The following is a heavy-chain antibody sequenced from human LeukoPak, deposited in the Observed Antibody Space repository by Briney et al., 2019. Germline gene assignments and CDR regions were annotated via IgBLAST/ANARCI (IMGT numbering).Heavy chain of an antibody. CDR2: ISGSGGST. Sequence: GGSLRLSCAASGFTFSSYAMSWVRQAPGKGLELVSAISGSGGSTYYADSVKGRFTISRDNSKNTLYLQMNSLRAEDTAVYYCATPSRFSSGWYYFDYWGQGTLVTVSS. J-gene: IGHJ4*02. V-gene: IGHV3-23*01. D-gene: IGHD6-19*01. CDR3: ATPSRFSSGWYYFDY. CDR1: GFTFSSYA.